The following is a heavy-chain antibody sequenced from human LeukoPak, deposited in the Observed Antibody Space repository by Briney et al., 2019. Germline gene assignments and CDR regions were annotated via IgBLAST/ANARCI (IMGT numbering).Heavy chain of an antibody. CDR1: GFTFSSYS. CDR3: ARSFRYCSSTSCPIYYYYYYYMDV. Sequence: GGSLRLSCAASGFTFSSYSMNWVRQAPGKGLEWVSSISSSSSYIYYADSVKGRFTISRDNAKNSLYLQMNSLRAEDTAVYYCARSFRYCSSTSCPIYYYYYYYMDVWGKGTTVTVSS. CDR2: ISSSSSYI. D-gene: IGHD2-2*01. V-gene: IGHV3-21*01. J-gene: IGHJ6*03.